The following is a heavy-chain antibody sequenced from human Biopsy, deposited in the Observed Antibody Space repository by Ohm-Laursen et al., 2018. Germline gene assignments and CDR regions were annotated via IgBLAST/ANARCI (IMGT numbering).Heavy chain of an antibody. J-gene: IGHJ4*01. CDR1: GLSLSSTGMR. Sequence: TQTLTLTCRFSGLSLSSTGMRISWVRQPPGKALECLGRIDWDDDKFYSPSLETRLSLSKDTTTNQVVLTLTDVDPEDTATYYCARTRAHNFGALEFWGQGILVTVSS. CDR2: IDWDDDK. V-gene: IGHV2-70*04. CDR3: ARTRAHNFGALEF. D-gene: IGHD1-1*01.